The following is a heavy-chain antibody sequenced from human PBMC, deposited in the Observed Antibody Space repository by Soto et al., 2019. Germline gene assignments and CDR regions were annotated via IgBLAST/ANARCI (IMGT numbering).Heavy chain of an antibody. J-gene: IGHJ5*02. D-gene: IGHD6-19*01. V-gene: IGHV3-11*06. CDR1: GFTFSDYY. CDR3: ARPSGVAGTGWFDP. Sequence: GGSLRLSCAASGFTFSDYYMSWIRQAPGKGLEWVSYISSSSSYTNYADSVKGRFTISRDNAKNSLYLQMNSLRAEDTAVYYCARPSGVAGTGWFDPWGQGTLVTVSS. CDR2: ISSSSSYT.